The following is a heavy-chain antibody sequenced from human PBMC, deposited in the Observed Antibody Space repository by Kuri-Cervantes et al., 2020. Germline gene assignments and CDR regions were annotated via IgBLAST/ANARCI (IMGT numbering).Heavy chain of an antibody. CDR2: IIPIFGTA. V-gene: IGHV1-69*06. CDR3: ARFYGSRWFGLD. J-gene: IGHJ4*02. D-gene: IGHD6-13*01. CDR1: GGTFSSYA. Sequence: SVKVSCKASGGTFSSYAISWVRQAPGQGLEWMGGIIPIFGTANYAQKFQGRVTITADKSTSTAYMELSSLRSEDTAVYFCARFYGSRWFGLDWGQGTLVTVSS.